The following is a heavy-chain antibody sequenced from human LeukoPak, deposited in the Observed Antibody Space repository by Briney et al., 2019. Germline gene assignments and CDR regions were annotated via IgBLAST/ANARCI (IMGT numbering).Heavy chain of an antibody. D-gene: IGHD5-24*01. V-gene: IGHV1-8*01. J-gene: IGHJ3*02. CDR3: AREPPPRGQTPMNDAFDI. CDR2: MNPNSGNT. CDR1: GYPFTTYD. Sequence: ASVKVSCKASGYPFTTYDINWVRQATGQGLEWMGWMNPNSGNTGYAQKFPGRITMTSNTSISTAYMELSSLRSEDTAVYFCAREPPPRGQTPMNDAFDIWGQGTIVTVSS.